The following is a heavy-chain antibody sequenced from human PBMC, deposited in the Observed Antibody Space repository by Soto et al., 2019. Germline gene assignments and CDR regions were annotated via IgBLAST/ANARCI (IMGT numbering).Heavy chain of an antibody. CDR3: ARGNFSAGTFDY. V-gene: IGHV4-34*01. CDR2: INHSGST. CDR1: GGSFSGYY. Sequence: PSETLSLTCAVYGGSFSGYYWSWIRQPPGKGLEWIGEINHSGSTNYNPSLKSRVTISVDKSKNKFSLKLSSVTAADTAVYYCARGNFSAGTFDYWGQGTLVTVSS. D-gene: IGHD1-1*01. J-gene: IGHJ4*02.